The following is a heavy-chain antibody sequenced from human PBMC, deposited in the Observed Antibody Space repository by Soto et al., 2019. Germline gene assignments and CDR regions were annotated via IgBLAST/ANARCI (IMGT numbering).Heavy chain of an antibody. CDR1: GFTFTRAW. V-gene: IGHV3-15*01. CDR2: IKTTADGGTT. Sequence: EVQLVESGGDLVRPGGSLTLSCATSGFTFTRAWMKWVRQAPGGGLEWFGRIKTTADGGTTDLAAPGRGRFAISRDDSRNTLYLHMNSLKRDDTAVYYCTTLGHRRRLLDDYWGQGTLVTVS. D-gene: IGHD2-15*01. J-gene: IGHJ4*02. CDR3: TTLGHRRRLLDDY.